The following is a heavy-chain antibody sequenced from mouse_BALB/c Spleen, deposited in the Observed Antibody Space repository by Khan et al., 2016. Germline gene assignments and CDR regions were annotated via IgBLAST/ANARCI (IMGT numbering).Heavy chain of an antibody. J-gene: IGHJ1*01. CDR1: GFTFSDYY. Sequence: EVELVESGGGLVQPGGSLKLSCATSGFTFSDYYMYWVRQTPEKRLEWVAYISNGGDNTYYPDTVKGRFTISRDNAKNILYLQMSRQKPEDTAMYYCARHLRNDGSPWYFDVWGAGTTVTVSS. D-gene: IGHD1-1*01. V-gene: IGHV5-12*02. CDR2: ISNGGDNT. CDR3: ARHLRNDGSPWYFDV.